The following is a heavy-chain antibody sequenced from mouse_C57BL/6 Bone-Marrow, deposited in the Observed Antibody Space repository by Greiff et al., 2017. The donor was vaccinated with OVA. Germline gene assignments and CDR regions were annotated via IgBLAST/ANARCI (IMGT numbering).Heavy chain of an antibody. V-gene: IGHV5-4*01. J-gene: IGHJ2*01. CDR1: GFTFSSYA. Sequence: EVQLVESGGGLVKPGGTLKLSCAASGFTFSSYAMSWVRQTPEKRLEWVATISDGGSYTYYPDNVKGRFTISRDNAKNNLYLQMSHLKSEDTAMYYCARETAQVHFDYWGQGTTLTVSS. CDR2: ISDGGSYT. D-gene: IGHD3-2*02. CDR3: ARETAQVHFDY.